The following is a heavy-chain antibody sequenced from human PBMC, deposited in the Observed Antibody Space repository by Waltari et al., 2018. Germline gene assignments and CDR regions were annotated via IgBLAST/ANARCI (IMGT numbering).Heavy chain of an antibody. CDR2: IYHSGST. D-gene: IGHD2-2*01. J-gene: IGHJ5*02. V-gene: IGHV4-59*08. CDR3: ARHRLGYCSSTSCPRWFDP. Sequence: QVQLQESGPGLVKPSETLSLTCTVSGGSISSYYWSWIRQSPGKGLEWIGYIYHSGSTNYNPSLKSRVTISVDTSKNQCSLKLSSVTAADTAVYYCARHRLGYCSSTSCPRWFDPWGQGTLVTVSS. CDR1: GGSISSYY.